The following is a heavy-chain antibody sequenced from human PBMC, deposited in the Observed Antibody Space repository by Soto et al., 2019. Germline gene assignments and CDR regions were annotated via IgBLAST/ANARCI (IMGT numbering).Heavy chain of an antibody. V-gene: IGHV4-4*02. J-gene: IGHJ5*02. CDR2: IYHSGST. Sequence: PSETLSLTCAVSGGSISSSNWWSWVRQPPGKGLEWIGEIYHSGSTNYNPSLKSRVTISVDKPKNQFSLKLSSATAADTAVYYCASLNPTLGWFDPWGQGTLVTVSS. CDR1: GGSISSSNW. CDR3: ASLNPTLGWFDP.